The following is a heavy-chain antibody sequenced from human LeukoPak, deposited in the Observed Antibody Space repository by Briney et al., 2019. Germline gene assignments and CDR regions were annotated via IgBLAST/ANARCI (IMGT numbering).Heavy chain of an antibody. D-gene: IGHD3-10*01. J-gene: IGHJ4*02. CDR3: ARDLRLLRPPHTYYYGSGSYYPKGEIDY. Sequence: GESLRLSCTASGFTFSSYSMNWVRQAPGKGLEWVSSISSSSSYIYYADSVKGRFTISRDNAKNSLYLQMNSLRAEDTAVYYCARDLRLLRPPHTYYYGSGSYYPKGEIDYWGQGTLVTVSS. CDR2: ISSSSSYI. V-gene: IGHV3-21*01. CDR1: GFTFSSYS.